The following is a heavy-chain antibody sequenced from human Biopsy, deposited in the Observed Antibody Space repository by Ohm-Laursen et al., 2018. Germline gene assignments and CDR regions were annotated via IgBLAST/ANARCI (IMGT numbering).Heavy chain of an antibody. Sequence: SQTLSLTCTVSGGSISSGGSYWRWIRQRPGKGLEWLGYIFNSANAYYNPSLKNLITISGDTSKNQFSLKLNSVTSADTAVYYCARGDYFDSNGYFWFDPWGQGTLVTVSS. D-gene: IGHD3-22*01. V-gene: IGHV4-31*01. CDR2: IFNSANA. CDR3: ARGDYFDSNGYFWFDP. J-gene: IGHJ5*02. CDR1: GGSISSGGSY.